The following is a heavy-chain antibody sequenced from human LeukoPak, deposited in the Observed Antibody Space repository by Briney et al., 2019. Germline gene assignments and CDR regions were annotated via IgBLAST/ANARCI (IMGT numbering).Heavy chain of an antibody. CDR1: RSTFTASH. Sequence: ASVKVSCKASRSTFTASHIHWLRQAPGQVLEWMGWINADSGGTKYAQKFQGRVTMTSDTSISTAYKELSRLKSDDTGVYYCARLVGWSPFDSWGQGTLVTVSS. J-gene: IGHJ4*02. CDR2: INADSGGT. V-gene: IGHV1-2*02. D-gene: IGHD2-15*01. CDR3: ARLVGWSPFDS.